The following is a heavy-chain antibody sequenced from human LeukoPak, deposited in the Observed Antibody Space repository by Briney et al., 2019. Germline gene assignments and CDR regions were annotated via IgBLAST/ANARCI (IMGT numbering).Heavy chain of an antibody. CDR1: GFTFSNHV. J-gene: IGHJ4*02. CDR3: AREYGIPEDY. D-gene: IGHD4-17*01. Sequence: QPGGSLRLSCSASGFTFSNHVMHWVRQAPGKGLEYVSFISPTGDATTHADSVKDRFTISRDNSKNTLYLQMSNLRSDDTAVYYCAREYGIPEDYWGQGTLVTVSS. V-gene: IGHV3-64D*09. CDR2: ISPTGDAT.